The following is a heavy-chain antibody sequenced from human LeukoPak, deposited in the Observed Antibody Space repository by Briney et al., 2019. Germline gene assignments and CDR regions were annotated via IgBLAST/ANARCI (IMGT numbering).Heavy chain of an antibody. CDR1: GFTFSSYA. CDR2: ISGSGGST. CDR3: AKDRFKYGLGSYSPAWDY. D-gene: IGHD3-10*01. V-gene: IGHV3-23*01. J-gene: IGHJ4*02. Sequence: GGSLRLSCAASGFTFSSYAMSWVRQAPGKGLEWVSAISGSGGSTYYADSVKGRFTISRDNSKNTLYLQMNSLRAEDTAVYYCAKDRFKYGLGSYSPAWDYWGQGTLVTVSS.